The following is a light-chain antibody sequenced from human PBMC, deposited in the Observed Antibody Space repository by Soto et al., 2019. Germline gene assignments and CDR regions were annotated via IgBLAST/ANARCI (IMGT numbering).Light chain of an antibody. J-gene: IGKJ1*01. CDR1: RSLVFRDGNTY. CDR2: DVS. CDR3: MHSIDWPWT. V-gene: IGKV2-30*01. Sequence: VLTQSPLSVSVTGGQPASISCRTSRSLVFRDGNTYLHWFQQRPGQSPGRLIEDVSNRDSGVPDRFTGSGSGTDFTLEISRVEAEDVGMYYCMHSIDWPWTFGQGTKVDIK.